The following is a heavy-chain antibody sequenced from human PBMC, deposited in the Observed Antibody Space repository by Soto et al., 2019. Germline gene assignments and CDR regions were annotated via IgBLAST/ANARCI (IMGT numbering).Heavy chain of an antibody. J-gene: IGHJ4*02. D-gene: IGHD3-10*01. V-gene: IGHV3-9*01. CDR2: ISWDSGSI. CDR1: GFIFDDYA. Sequence: GGSLRLSCAASGFIFDDYAMHWVRQAPGKGLEWVSGISWDSGSIIYADSVKGRFIISRDNANNSLYLQMNSLRAEDTALYYCARGPYGSYYFDYWGQGTLLNVSS. CDR3: ARGPYGSYYFDY.